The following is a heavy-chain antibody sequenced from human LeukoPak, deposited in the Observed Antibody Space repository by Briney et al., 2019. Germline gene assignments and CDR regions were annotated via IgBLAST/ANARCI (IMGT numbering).Heavy chain of an antibody. V-gene: IGHV4-59*01. CDR3: ARYSHDSSGYQYYFDY. CDR1: GDSISSYY. CDR2: VYCSGRS. J-gene: IGHJ4*02. Sequence: SETLSLTCTVSGDSISSYYWSWSRQPPGKGLEWIGYVYCSGRSSYSPSLKSRVTMSVDTSKNQFSLKLSSVPAADTAAYYCARYSHDSSGYQYYFDYWGQGTLVTVSS. D-gene: IGHD3-22*01.